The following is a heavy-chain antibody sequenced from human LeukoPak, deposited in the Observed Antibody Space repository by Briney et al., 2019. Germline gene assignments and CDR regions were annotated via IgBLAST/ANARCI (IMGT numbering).Heavy chain of an antibody. CDR2: ISGSGGST. CDR3: AKDRYYYDSSGNYYFDY. Sequence: GGSLRLSCAASGFTFSSYGMSWVRQAPGKGLEWVSAISGSGGSTYYADSVKGRFTISRDNSKNTLYLQMNSLRAEDTAVYYCAKDRYYYDSSGNYYFDYWGQGTLVTVSS. J-gene: IGHJ4*02. V-gene: IGHV3-23*01. CDR1: GFTFSSYG. D-gene: IGHD3-22*01.